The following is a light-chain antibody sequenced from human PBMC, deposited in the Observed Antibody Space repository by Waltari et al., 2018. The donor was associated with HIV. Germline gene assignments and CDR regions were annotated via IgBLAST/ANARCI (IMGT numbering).Light chain of an antibody. CDR1: STNVARYSL. CDR3: CSYGGDDTLV. Sequence: QSALTQPASVSGSLGQSITISCTGASTNVARYSLVSWYQNRPDHARTLIIYDDSKRSCGISSRFAVSMCGNTASLTISGLKSEDEAYYYCCSYGGDDTLVFGGGTKVTAL. CDR2: DDS. V-gene: IGLV2-23*01. J-gene: IGLJ3*02.